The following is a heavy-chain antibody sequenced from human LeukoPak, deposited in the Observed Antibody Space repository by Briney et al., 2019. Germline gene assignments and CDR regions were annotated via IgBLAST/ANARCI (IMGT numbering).Heavy chain of an antibody. CDR2: IYTSGST. CDR1: GASIGSGSFH. Sequence: SSETLSLTCAVSGASIGSGSFHWNWIRQPAGKGLEWIGRIYTSGSTNYNPSLKSRVTVSVDMSENQFSLKLTSVTASDTAVYYCARDFFSGEPNPNWFDPWGQGTLVTVSS. J-gene: IGHJ5*02. V-gene: IGHV4-61*02. D-gene: IGHD1-14*01. CDR3: ARDFFSGEPNPNWFDP.